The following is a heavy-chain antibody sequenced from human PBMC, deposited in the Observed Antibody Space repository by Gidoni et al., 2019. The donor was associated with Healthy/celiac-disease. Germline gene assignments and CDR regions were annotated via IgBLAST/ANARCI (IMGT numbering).Heavy chain of an antibody. CDR1: GFTFSSYA. J-gene: IGHJ6*02. Sequence: QVQLVESGGGVVQPRRSLRLSCAASGFTFSSYAMHWVRQAPGKGLEWVAVISYDGSNKYYADSVKGRFTISRDNSKNTLYLQMNSLRAEDTAVNYCARDPDYCSSTSCPPYYYYYYGMDVWGQGTTVTVSS. D-gene: IGHD2-2*01. V-gene: IGHV3-30-3*01. CDR3: ARDPDYCSSTSCPPYYYYYYGMDV. CDR2: ISYDGSNK.